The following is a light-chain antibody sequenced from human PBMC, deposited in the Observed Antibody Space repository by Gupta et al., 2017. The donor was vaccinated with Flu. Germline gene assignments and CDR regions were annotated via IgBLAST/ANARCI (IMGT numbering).Light chain of an antibody. CDR3: LQGTNWPIA. J-gene: IGKJ5*01. V-gene: IGKV3-11*01. CDR2: HVS. CDR1: RNVSTY. Sequence: PGARRSRPGIASRNVSTYLHWYQQKPGQAPRLLIYHVSNRDTGVPDRFSGSGSGTDFTLTISRLEAEDFGVYYCLQGTNWPIAFGQGTRMEIK.